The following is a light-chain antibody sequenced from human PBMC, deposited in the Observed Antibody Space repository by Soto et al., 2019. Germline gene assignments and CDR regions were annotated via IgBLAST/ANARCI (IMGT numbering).Light chain of an antibody. V-gene: IGKV1-5*01. Sequence: DIHMTHSPSTLAASSVDRVSITCRASQSISSWLAWYQQKPGKAPKLLIYDASSLESGVPSRFSGSGSGTEFTLTISSLQPDDFATYYCQQYNSYSTFGQGTKVDIK. CDR2: DAS. CDR1: QSISSW. J-gene: IGKJ1*01. CDR3: QQYNSYST.